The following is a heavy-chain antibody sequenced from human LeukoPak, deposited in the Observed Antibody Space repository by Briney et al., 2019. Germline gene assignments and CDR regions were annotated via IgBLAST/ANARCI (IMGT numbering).Heavy chain of an antibody. Sequence: ASVKVSCKASGYTFTGYYMHWVRQAPGPGHEWMGWINPNLGGTNYAQKFQGRVTMTRDTSISTAYMELSRLRSDDTAVYYCASPAGILYDGSGYYFEHYYYGMDVWGQGTTVTVSS. D-gene: IGHD3-22*01. CDR3: ASPAGILYDGSGYYFEHYYYGMDV. CDR2: INPNLGGT. J-gene: IGHJ6*02. CDR1: GYTFTGYY. V-gene: IGHV1-2*02.